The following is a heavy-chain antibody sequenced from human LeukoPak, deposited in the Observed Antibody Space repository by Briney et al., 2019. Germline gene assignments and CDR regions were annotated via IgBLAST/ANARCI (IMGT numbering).Heavy chain of an antibody. CDR1: GASISSSSYY. J-gene: IGHJ3*02. CDR3: ARVTQQQLVLGWFFDI. Sequence: PSETLSLTCTVSGASISSSSYYWGWIRQPPGKGLEWIGAIYYTGSTYYNPSLKSRVTISVDTSKNQFSLKLSSVTAADTAVYYCARVTQQQLVLGWFFDIWGQGTMVTVSS. V-gene: IGHV4-39*07. CDR2: IYYTGST. D-gene: IGHD6-13*01.